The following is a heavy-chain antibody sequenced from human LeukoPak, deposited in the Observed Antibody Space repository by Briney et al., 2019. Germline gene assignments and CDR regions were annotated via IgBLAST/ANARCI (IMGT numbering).Heavy chain of an antibody. CDR1: GFTFSSHW. CDR3: ARSPRREEFDY. Sequence: PGGSLRLSCAASGFTFSSHWMSWVRQAPGKGLEWVANIKQDGSETYYVDSVKGRFTISRDNTQNSLYLQMNSLGADDTALYYCARSPRREEFDYWGQGTLVTVS. J-gene: IGHJ4*02. CDR2: IKQDGSET. D-gene: IGHD1-26*01. V-gene: IGHV3-7*01.